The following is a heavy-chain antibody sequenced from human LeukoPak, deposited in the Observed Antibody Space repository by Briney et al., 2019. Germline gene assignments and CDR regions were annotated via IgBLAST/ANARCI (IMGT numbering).Heavy chain of an antibody. CDR3: ARRDDGYNSLGDFDY. J-gene: IGHJ4*02. V-gene: IGHV4-61*02. CDR2: MSSSGIS. CDR1: NGSISSDTYF. Sequence: SETLSLTRTVSNGSISSDTYFWSWIRQPAGQGLEWIGRMSSSGISTYSPSLKSRVTISIDTSRNQFSMNLNSVTAAETAVYYCARRDDGYNSLGDFDYWGQGTLVTVSS. D-gene: IGHD5-24*01.